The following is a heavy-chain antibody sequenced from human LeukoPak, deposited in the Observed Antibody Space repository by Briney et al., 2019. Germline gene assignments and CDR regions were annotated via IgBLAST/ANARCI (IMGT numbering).Heavy chain of an antibody. CDR1: GFTVSSSY. J-gene: IGHJ4*02. CDR2: IYSGGST. Sequence: GGSLRLSCAASGFTVSSSYMGWVRQAPGKGLEWVSVIYSGGSTYYPDSVKGRFTISRDNSKNTLFLQMNSLRAEDTAVYYCARAGAAAAPYYFDYWGQGTLVTVSS. D-gene: IGHD6-13*01. V-gene: IGHV3-66*01. CDR3: ARAGAAAAPYYFDY.